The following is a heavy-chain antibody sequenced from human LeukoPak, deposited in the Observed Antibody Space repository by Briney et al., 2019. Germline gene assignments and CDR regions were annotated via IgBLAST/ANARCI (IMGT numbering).Heavy chain of an antibody. CDR2: INHSGTT. J-gene: IGHJ4*02. D-gene: IGHD3-22*01. V-gene: IGHV4-34*01. CDR3: ASYLYYYDSSGSEY. CDR1: GGSISSYY. Sequence: SEALSLTCTVSGGSISSYYWSWIRQPPGKGLEWIGEINHSGTTNYNPSLKSRVTISVDTSKNQFSLKLTSVTAADTAVYYCASYLYYYDSSGSEYWGQGTLVTVSS.